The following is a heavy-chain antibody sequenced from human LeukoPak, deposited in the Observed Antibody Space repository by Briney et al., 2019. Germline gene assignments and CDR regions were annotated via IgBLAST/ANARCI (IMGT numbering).Heavy chain of an antibody. D-gene: IGHD6-13*01. CDR2: FSGSGGRT. Sequence: GGSLRLSCAASRFTFSTYAMSWVRQAPGKGLEWVSTFSGSGGRTYYADSVKGRFTISRDNSKNTLYLQMNSLRAEDTAVYYCAKVTSSWNYFDYRGQGAPVTVSS. CDR1: RFTFSTYA. V-gene: IGHV3-23*01. CDR3: AKVTSSWNYFDY. J-gene: IGHJ4*02.